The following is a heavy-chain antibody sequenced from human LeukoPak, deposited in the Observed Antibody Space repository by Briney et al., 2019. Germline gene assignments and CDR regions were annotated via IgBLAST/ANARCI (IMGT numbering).Heavy chain of an antibody. J-gene: IGHJ3*02. D-gene: IGHD4-23*01. CDR1: GYTFTSYY. Sequence: ASVKVSCKASGYTFTSYYMHRVRQAPGQGLEWMGIINPSGGSTSYAQKFQGRVTMTRDISTSTVYMELSSLRSEDTAVYYCARDGGNSARSFDIWGQGTMVTVSS. V-gene: IGHV1-46*01. CDR3: ARDGGNSARSFDI. CDR2: INPSGGST.